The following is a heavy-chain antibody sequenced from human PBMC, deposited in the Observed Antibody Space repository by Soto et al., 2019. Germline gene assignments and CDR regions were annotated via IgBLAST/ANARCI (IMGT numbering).Heavy chain of an antibody. CDR3: ARDLRSGLDY. Sequence: SVKVSCKASGGTFSSYAISWVRQAPGQGLEWMGGIIPIFGTASYAQKFQGRVTITADESTSTAYMELSSLRSEDTAVYYCARDLRSGLDYWGQGTLVTVSS. CDR1: GGTFSSYA. V-gene: IGHV1-69*13. D-gene: IGHD6-19*01. J-gene: IGHJ4*02. CDR2: IIPIFGTA.